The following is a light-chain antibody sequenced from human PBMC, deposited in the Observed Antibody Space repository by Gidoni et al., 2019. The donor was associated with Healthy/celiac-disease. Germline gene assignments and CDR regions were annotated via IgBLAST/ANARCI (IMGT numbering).Light chain of an antibody. J-gene: IGLJ2*01. CDR2: QDS. V-gene: IGLV3-1*01. CDR1: KLGDKY. Sequence: SYELPQPPSVSVSPGQTASITCSGDKLGDKYACWYQQKPGQSPVLVIYQDSKRPSGIPERFSGSNSGNTATLTISGTQAMDEADYYCQAWDSSTGGFGGGTKLTVL. CDR3: QAWDSSTGG.